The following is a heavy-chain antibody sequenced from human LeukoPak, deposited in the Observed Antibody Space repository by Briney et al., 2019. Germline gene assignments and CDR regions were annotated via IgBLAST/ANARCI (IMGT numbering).Heavy chain of an antibody. CDR3: ARRDTPRERYSGSLWYFDL. J-gene: IGHJ2*01. V-gene: IGHV3-74*01. CDR2: IYSDGSGT. Sequence: GGSLRLFCAASGFTFSNYWMYWVRQVPGKGLVWVSQIYSDGSGTGYADSVKGRFTVSRDNAKNSLYLQMNSLRDEDTAVYHCARRDTPRERYSGSLWYFDLWGRGNLVTVSS. CDR1: GFTFSNYW. D-gene: IGHD1-26*01.